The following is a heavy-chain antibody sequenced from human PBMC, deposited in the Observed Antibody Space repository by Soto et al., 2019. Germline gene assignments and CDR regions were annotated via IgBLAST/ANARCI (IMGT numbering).Heavy chain of an antibody. J-gene: IGHJ2*01. CDR3: AHYSYSSLSWYFDL. CDR1: GFSLSTSGVG. V-gene: IGHV2-5*02. D-gene: IGHD6-13*01. Sequence: QITLKESGPTLVKPTQTLTLTCTFSGFSLSTSGVGVGWIRQPPGKALEWLALIYWDDEKRYSPSLKSRLTITKDTSKNQVVLTMTNMDPVDTATYYCAHYSYSSLSWYFDLWGRGTLVTVSS. CDR2: IYWDDEK.